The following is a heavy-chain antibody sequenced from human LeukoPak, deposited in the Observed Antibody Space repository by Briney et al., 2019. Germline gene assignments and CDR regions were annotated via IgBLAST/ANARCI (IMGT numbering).Heavy chain of an antibody. V-gene: IGHV3-21*01. CDR1: GVTFSSYI. Sequence: PGGSLRLSCAASGVTFSSYIMNWVRQAPGKGLECVSPISSSSSYISYADSVKGRFTISRDNAKNSLYLHMNRLRAEDTAVYYCERVIAGKTPQDYWGQGTLVTVSS. CDR2: ISSSSSYI. CDR3: ERVIAGKTPQDY. J-gene: IGHJ4*02. D-gene: IGHD6-13*01.